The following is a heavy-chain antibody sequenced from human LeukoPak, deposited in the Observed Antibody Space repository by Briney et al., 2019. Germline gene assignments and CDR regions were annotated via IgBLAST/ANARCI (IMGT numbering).Heavy chain of an antibody. V-gene: IGHV3-7*01. CDR3: RGGAEYFDY. Sequence: PGGSLRLSCAASGFTFSTYWMSWVRQAPGKGLEWVANIKQDGSEEYYVDSVKGRFTISRDNAKNSLYLQMNSLRAEDTAVYYCRGGAEYFDYWGQGTLVTVSS. D-gene: IGHD1-26*01. J-gene: IGHJ4*02. CDR1: GFTFSTYW. CDR2: IKQDGSEE.